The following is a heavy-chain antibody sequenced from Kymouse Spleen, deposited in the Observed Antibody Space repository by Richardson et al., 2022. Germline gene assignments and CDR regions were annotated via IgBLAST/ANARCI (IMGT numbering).Heavy chain of an antibody. CDR3: ARFSSGWYEEFDY. Sequence: QVQLQESGPGLVKPSETLSLTCTVSGGSISSYYWSWIRQPPGKGLEWIGYIYYSGSTNYNPSLKSRVTISVDTSKNQFSLKLSSVTAADTAVYYCARFSSGWYEEFDYWGQGTLVTVSS. CDR2: IYYSGST. J-gene: IGHJ4*02. V-gene: IGHV4-59*01. D-gene: IGHD6-19*01. CDR1: GGSISSYY.